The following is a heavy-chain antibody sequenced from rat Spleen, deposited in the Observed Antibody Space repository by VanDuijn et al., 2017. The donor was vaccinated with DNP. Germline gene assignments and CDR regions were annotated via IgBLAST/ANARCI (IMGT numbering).Heavy chain of an antibody. J-gene: IGHJ4*01. CDR3: ARHMTISPYYYVMDA. CDR2: ISYDGSST. D-gene: IGHD1-7*01. Sequence: EVQLVESGGGLVQPGRSLKLSCAVSRITFSDHNMAWVRQAPKKSLEWVATISYDGSSTYYRDSVKGRFTISRDNAKSTLYLQLDSLRSEDTATYYCARHMTISPYYYVMDAWGQGASVTVSS. CDR1: RITFSDHN. V-gene: IGHV5-7*01.